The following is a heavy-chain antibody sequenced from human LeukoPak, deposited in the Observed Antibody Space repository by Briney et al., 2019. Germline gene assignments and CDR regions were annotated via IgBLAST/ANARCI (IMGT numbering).Heavy chain of an antibody. CDR1: GFTFSSYA. CDR2: IYSADNT. D-gene: IGHD2/OR15-2a*01. CDR3: ASRVVLASTKSGFDY. J-gene: IGHJ4*02. V-gene: IGHV3-66*01. Sequence: GGSLRLSCSASGFTFSSYAMHWVRQAPGKGLEWVSIIYSADNTYYADSVKGRFTISRDNSKNTLYLQMNSLRAEDTAVYFCASRVVLASTKSGFDYWGQGTLVTVSS.